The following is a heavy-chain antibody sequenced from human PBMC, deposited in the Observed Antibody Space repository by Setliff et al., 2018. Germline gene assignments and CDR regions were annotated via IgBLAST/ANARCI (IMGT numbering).Heavy chain of an antibody. J-gene: IGHJ6*03. Sequence: GGSLSLSCAASGFTFSSYAMSWVRQAPGKGLEWVSAISGSGGSTYYADSVEGRFTISRDNSKNTLYLQMNSLRAEDTAVYYCAKSGSSSSWSLYYYYYMDVWGKGTTVTVSS. CDR3: AKSGSSSSWSLYYYYYMDV. CDR1: GFTFSSYA. CDR2: ISGSGGST. V-gene: IGHV3-23*01. D-gene: IGHD6-13*01.